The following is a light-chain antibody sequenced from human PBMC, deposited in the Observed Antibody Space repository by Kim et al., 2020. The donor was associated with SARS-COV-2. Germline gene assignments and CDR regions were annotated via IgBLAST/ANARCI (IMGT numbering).Light chain of an antibody. CDR3: CSYTTSSTLV. V-gene: IGLV2-14*03. Sequence: QSALTQPASVSGSPGQSITISCTGTSSDVGAYSYVSWYQKHPGKAPKVIIYDVSDRPSGVSDRFSGSKSGNTASLTISGLQADDEADYYCCSYTTSSTLVFGGGTKLTVL. CDR1: SSDVGAYSY. CDR2: DVS. J-gene: IGLJ3*02.